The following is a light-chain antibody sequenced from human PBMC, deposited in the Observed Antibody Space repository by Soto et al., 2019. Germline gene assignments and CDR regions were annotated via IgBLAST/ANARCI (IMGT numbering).Light chain of an antibody. Sequence: IVMTQSPVTLSVSPGERVSLSCRASQSIGSSLAWYQQKRGQAPRLLIYGASTRATGIPGRFSGRGSGTEFTLTISGLQSEDFAVYYGQHYTNWPPITFGQGTRLEI. CDR2: GAS. CDR3: QHYTNWPPIT. V-gene: IGKV3-15*01. CDR1: QSIGSS. J-gene: IGKJ5*01.